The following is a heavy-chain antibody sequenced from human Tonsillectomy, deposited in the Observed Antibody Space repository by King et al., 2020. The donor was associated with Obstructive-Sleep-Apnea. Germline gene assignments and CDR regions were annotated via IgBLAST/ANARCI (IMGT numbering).Heavy chain of an antibody. CDR2: VLYSGST. D-gene: IGHD6-19*01. V-gene: IGHV4-39*07. CDR1: GGSISSGNYY. J-gene: IGHJ4*02. Sequence: QLQESGPGLVKPSETLSLTCSVSGGSISSGNYYWGWIRQPPGKGLEWIGSVLYSGSTNYNPSLMSRVTISVDPSTNQFSLKLPYVTAADTAVYYCARDGGIAVAGYFDYWGQGTLVTVSS. CDR3: ARDGGIAVAGYFDY.